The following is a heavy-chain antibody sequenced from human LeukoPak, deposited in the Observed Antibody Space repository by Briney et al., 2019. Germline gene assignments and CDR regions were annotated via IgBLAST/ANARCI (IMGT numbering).Heavy chain of an antibody. D-gene: IGHD3/OR15-3a*01. CDR1: GFTFSSYA. Sequence: GGSLRLSCAASGFTFSSYAMSWVRQAPGKGLEWVSAISGSGGSTYYADSAKGRFTISRDNSKNTLYLQMNSLRAEDTAVYYCAKSRPIDLQPLRQGYYFDYWGQGTLVTVSS. CDR3: AKSRPIDLQPLRQGYYFDY. J-gene: IGHJ4*02. V-gene: IGHV3-23*01. CDR2: ISGSGGST.